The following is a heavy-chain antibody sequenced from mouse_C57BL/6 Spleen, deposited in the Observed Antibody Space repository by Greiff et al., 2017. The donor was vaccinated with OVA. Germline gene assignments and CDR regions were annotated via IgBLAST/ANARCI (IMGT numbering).Heavy chain of an antibody. CDR1: GYSITSGYY. V-gene: IGHV3-6*01. Sequence: EVQLVESGPGLVKPSQSLSLTCSVTGYSITSGYYWNWIRQFPGNKLEWMGYISYDGSNNYNPSLKNRISITRDTSKNQFFLKLNSVTTEDTATYYCARDEGYDYDRGYYYAMDYWGQGTSVTVSS. J-gene: IGHJ4*01. D-gene: IGHD2-4*01. CDR2: ISYDGSN. CDR3: ARDEGYDYDRGYYYAMDY.